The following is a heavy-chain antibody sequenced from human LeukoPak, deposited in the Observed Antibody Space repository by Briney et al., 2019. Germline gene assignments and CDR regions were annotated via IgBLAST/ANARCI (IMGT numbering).Heavy chain of an antibody. CDR3: ARDRALWWFYY. J-gene: IGHJ4*02. V-gene: IGHV4-39*07. CDR2: LSYSGGT. Sequence: SETLSLICTVSGDSVSRNSFYLSWIRQPPGKGLEWIGSLSYSGGTYYNPSLKGRVTISVDSSTNQFSLKLTSVTAADTAVYYCARDRALWWFYYWGQGTLVTVSS. CDR1: GDSVSRNSFY. D-gene: IGHD2-15*01.